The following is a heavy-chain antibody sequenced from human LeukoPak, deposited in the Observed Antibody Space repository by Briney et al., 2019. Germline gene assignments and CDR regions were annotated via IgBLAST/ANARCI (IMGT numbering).Heavy chain of an antibody. Sequence: GGSLRLSCAASGFTFSSYSMTWVRQAPGKGLEWVSAISGSSGSTYYAGSVKGRFTISRDNSKNTLYLQMNSLRAEDTAVYYCAKGSRIVVVMVDIWGQGTMVTVSS. D-gene: IGHD3-22*01. CDR3: AKGSRIVVVMVDI. CDR1: GFTFSSYS. CDR2: ISGSSGST. J-gene: IGHJ3*02. V-gene: IGHV3-23*01.